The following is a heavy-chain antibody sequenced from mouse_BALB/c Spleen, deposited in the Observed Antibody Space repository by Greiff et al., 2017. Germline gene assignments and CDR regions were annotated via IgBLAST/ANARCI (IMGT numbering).Heavy chain of an antibody. D-gene: IGHD2-1*01. J-gene: IGHJ1*01. Sequence: EVKVVESGGGLVKPGGSLKLSCAASGFTFSSYAMSWVRQTPEKRLEWVASISSGGSTYYPDSVKGRFTISRDNARNILYLQMSSLRSEDTAMYYCARGIYYGNLRWYFDVWGAGTTVTVSS. CDR1: GFTFSSYA. CDR3: ARGIYYGNLRWYFDV. V-gene: IGHV5-6-5*01. CDR2: ISSGGST.